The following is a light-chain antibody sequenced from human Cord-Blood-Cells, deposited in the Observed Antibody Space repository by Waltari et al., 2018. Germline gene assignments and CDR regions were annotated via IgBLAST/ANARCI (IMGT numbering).Light chain of an antibody. V-gene: IGKV3-20*01. J-gene: IGKJ2*01. CDR1: QSVSSSY. Sequence: EIVLTQSPGTLSLSPGDRATISCRASQSVSSSYLAWYQQKPGQAPRLLIYGASSRATGIPDRFSGSGSGTDFTLTISRLEPEDFAVYYCQQYGSSLYTFGQGTKLEIK. CDR3: QQYGSSLYT. CDR2: GAS.